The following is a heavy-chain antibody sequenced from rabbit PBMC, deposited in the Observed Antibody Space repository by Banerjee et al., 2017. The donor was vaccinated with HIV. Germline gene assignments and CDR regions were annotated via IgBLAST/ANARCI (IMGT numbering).Heavy chain of an antibody. CDR1: GFSFSSSYY. J-gene: IGHJ4*01. Sequence: QSLEESGGDLVKPGASLTLTCTASGFSFSSSYYMCWVRQAPGKGLEWIACIYAGSSGSTDYANWAKGRFTISKTSSTTVTLQMASLTAADTATYFCARGSDCTYGDTDCAFRLWGQGTLVTVS. CDR2: IYAGSSGST. CDR3: ARGSDCTYGDTDCAFRL. D-gene: IGHD2-1*01. V-gene: IGHV1S40*01.